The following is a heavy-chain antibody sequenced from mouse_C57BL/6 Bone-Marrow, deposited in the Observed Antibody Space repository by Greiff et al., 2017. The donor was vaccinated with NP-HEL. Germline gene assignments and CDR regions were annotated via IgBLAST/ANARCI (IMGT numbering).Heavy chain of an antibody. CDR1: GFTFSSYA. D-gene: IGHD1-1*01. V-gene: IGHV5-4*01. CDR2: ISDGGSYT. CDR3: AREGITTVVAYYAMDY. J-gene: IGHJ4*01. Sequence: EVQLVESGGGLVKPGGSLKLSCAASGFTFSSYAMSWVRQTPEQRLEWVATISDGGSYTNYPDNVKGRSTITRDKAKNKLYLQMSHLTSEDTAMYYCAREGITTVVAYYAMDYWGQGTSVTVSS.